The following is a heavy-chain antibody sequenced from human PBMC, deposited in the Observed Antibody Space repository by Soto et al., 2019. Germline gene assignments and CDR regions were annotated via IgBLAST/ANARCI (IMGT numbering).Heavy chain of an antibody. J-gene: IGHJ3*02. D-gene: IGHD2-21*01. CDR2: INHSGST. V-gene: IGHV4-34*01. CDR1: GGSFSGYY. CDR3: ARGGDRYVRNDAFDI. Sequence: QVQLQQWGAGLLKPSETLSLTCAVYGGSFSGYYWSWIRQPPGKGLEWIGEINHSGSTNYNPSLKSRVTISVDTSKNQFSLKLSSVTAADTAVYYSARGGDRYVRNDAFDIWGQGTMVTVSS.